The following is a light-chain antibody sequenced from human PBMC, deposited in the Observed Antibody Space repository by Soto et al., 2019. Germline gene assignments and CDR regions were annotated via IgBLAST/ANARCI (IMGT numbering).Light chain of an antibody. CDR3: HQFGRSPVT. CDR1: ESLANTN. V-gene: IGKV3-20*01. CDR2: GES. J-gene: IGKJ4*01. Sequence: EIVLTQSPGTLSASPGERAILSCRASESLANTNIAWYQQQPGRAPRFLISGESKGAIGIPDRFRGGGSGTDFTLTISSLEPEDFAIYFCHQFGRSPVTFGGGTTVDI.